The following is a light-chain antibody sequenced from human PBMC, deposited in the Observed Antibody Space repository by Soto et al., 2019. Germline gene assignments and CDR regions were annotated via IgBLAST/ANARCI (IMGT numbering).Light chain of an antibody. J-gene: IGKJ4*01. CDR3: QQYGISSLT. CDR2: GAS. Sequence: EIVLTQSPGTLSLSPGERATLSCRASQSVSSSYLAWYQQKPGQAPRLLIYGASGRATGIPDRFSGSGSGTDFKLTISRLEHEDFAVYYCQQYGISSLTFGGGTKVEIK. V-gene: IGKV3-20*01. CDR1: QSVSSSY.